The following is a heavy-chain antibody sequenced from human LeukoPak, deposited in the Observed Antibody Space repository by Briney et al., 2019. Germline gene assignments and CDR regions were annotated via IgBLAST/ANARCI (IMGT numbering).Heavy chain of an antibody. CDR2: IKSKTDGGTT. Sequence: GGSLRLSCAASGFTFSNAWMSWVRQAPGKGLEWVGRIKSKTDGGTTDYAAPVKGRFTISRDDSKNTLYLQMNSLKTEDTAVYYCTTRGYDYVWGSYRFHPFDYWGQGTLVTVSS. CDR3: TTRGYDYVWGSYRFHPFDY. CDR1: GFTFSNAW. V-gene: IGHV3-15*01. J-gene: IGHJ4*02. D-gene: IGHD3-16*02.